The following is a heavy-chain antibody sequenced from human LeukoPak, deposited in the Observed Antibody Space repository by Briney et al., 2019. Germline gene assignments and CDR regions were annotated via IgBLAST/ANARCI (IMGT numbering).Heavy chain of an antibody. Sequence: GASVKVSCKASGYTFTGYYIHWVRQAPGQGLEWMGRISPNSGVTNYARKFQGRVTITRDTSISTAYMELSSLRSDDTAVFYCAREVGYSNSYYGRLDPWGQGTLVNVSS. V-gene: IGHV1-2*06. J-gene: IGHJ5*02. CDR3: AREVGYSNSYYGRLDP. CDR1: GYTFTGYY. CDR2: ISPNSGVT. D-gene: IGHD2-2*01.